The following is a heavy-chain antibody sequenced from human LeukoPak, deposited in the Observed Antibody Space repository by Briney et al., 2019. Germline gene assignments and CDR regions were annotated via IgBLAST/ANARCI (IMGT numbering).Heavy chain of an antibody. Sequence: GGTLRLSCADSGFTFSSYAMSWVRQAPGKGLEWVSAISRSGGSTYYADSVKGRFTISRDNSKNTLYLQMNSLRAEDTAVYYCAKGATTMVRGVLMGATSDYWGQGTLVTVSS. V-gene: IGHV3-23*01. J-gene: IGHJ4*02. CDR3: AKGATTMVRGVLMGATSDY. D-gene: IGHD3-10*01. CDR1: GFTFSSYA. CDR2: ISRSGGST.